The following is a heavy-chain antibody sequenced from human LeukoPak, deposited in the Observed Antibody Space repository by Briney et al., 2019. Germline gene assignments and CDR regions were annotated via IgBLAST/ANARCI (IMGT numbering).Heavy chain of an antibody. Sequence: SETLSLTCTVSGGSISSYYWSWIRQPPGKGLEWIGYIYYSGSTNSNPSLKNRVTISEDTSKNQFSLKLSSVTAADTAVYYCARDIASRYSSSWPPGEAFDIWGQGTMVTVSS. CDR2: IYYSGST. D-gene: IGHD6-13*01. J-gene: IGHJ3*02. V-gene: IGHV4-59*01. CDR3: ARDIASRYSSSWPPGEAFDI. CDR1: GGSISSYY.